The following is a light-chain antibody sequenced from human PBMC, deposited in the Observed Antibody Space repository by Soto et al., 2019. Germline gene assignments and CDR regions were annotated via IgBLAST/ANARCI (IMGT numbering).Light chain of an antibody. Sequence: EIVLTQSPGTLSLSPGERATLSCRASQSGSSNYLAWYQQKPGQAPRLLIYGASSRATGIPDRFSGSGSGTDFTLTISRLEPEDFAVYYCQQYANSPLTFGQGTKVEIK. CDR2: GAS. V-gene: IGKV3-20*01. J-gene: IGKJ1*01. CDR3: QQYANSPLT. CDR1: QSGSSNY.